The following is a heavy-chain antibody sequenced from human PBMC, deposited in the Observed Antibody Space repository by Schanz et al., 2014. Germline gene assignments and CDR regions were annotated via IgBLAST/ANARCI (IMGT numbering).Heavy chain of an antibody. CDR3: AKRFHCSGSHPFDY. D-gene: IGHD3-10*02. V-gene: IGHV3-23*04. CDR1: GFTFSNCD. Sequence: EVHLEESGGGLVQPGGSQRLSCAVSGFTFSNCDMTWVRQAPGKGLEWVAIIDGRGITTFYADSVKGRFTISRDNAKNTVYLQMNSLRDDDTAVYYCAKRFHCSGSHPFDYWGQGTLVTVS. J-gene: IGHJ4*02. CDR2: IDGRGITT.